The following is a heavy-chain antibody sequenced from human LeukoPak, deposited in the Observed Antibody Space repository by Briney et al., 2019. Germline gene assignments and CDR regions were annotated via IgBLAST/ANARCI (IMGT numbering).Heavy chain of an antibody. V-gene: IGHV3-11*01. Sequence: PGGSLRLSCAVSGFTFTDTYMTWIRQAPGKGLESLSYISPSGTDISYADSVKGRFTISRDNAKNSLYLQMNSLRAEDTAVYYCARDNEVRTEGDYWGQGTLVTVSS. D-gene: IGHD1-1*01. J-gene: IGHJ4*02. CDR2: ISPSGTDI. CDR1: GFTFTDTY. CDR3: ARDNEVRTEGDY.